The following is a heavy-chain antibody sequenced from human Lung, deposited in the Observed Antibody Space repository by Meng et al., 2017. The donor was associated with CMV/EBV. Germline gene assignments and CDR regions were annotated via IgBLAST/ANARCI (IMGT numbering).Heavy chain of an antibody. CDR2: IYSGDSST. CDR3: AKVRSGWYYDD. D-gene: IGHD6-19*01. Sequence: GEXXTISCAASGFTFSSYAMSWVRQAPGKGLEWVSFIYSGDSSTSYADSVKGRLTISRDNSKNTLYLQMNSLRAEDTAVYYCAKVRSGWYYDDWGQGTLVTVSS. V-gene: IGHV3-23*03. CDR1: GFTFSSYA. J-gene: IGHJ4*02.